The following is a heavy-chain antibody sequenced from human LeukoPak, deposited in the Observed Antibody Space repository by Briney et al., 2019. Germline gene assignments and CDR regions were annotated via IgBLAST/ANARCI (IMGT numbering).Heavy chain of an antibody. D-gene: IGHD1-26*01. Sequence: PGGSLRLSCAASGFTFSSYSMNWVRQAPGKGLEWVSSISSSSSYIYYADSVKGRFTISRDNAKNSLYLQMNSLRAEDTAVYYCAKDLSGSYYGSFFDYWGQGTLVTVSS. CDR3: AKDLSGSYYGSFFDY. J-gene: IGHJ4*02. V-gene: IGHV3-21*04. CDR1: GFTFSSYS. CDR2: ISSSSSYI.